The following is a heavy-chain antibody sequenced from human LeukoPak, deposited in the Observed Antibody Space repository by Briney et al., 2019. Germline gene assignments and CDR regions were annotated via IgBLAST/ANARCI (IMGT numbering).Heavy chain of an antibody. CDR3: ARDVARYFDWLFPDWFDP. Sequence: PGGSLRLSCAVSGFTFSSYWMSWVRQAPGKGLEWVANIKQDGSEKYYVDSAKGRFTISRDNAKNSLYLQMNSLRAEDTAVYYCARDVARYFDWLFPDWFDPWGQGTLVTVSS. CDR2: IKQDGSEK. D-gene: IGHD3-9*01. J-gene: IGHJ5*02. V-gene: IGHV3-7*01. CDR1: GFTFSSYW.